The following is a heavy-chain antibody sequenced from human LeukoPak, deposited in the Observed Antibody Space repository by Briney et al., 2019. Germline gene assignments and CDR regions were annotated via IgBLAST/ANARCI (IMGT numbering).Heavy chain of an antibody. CDR1: GYTFTSYD. D-gene: IGHD3-9*01. CDR3: ARVSISYFDWYCFDY. J-gene: IGHJ4*02. V-gene: IGHV1-8*01. CDR2: MNPNSGNT. Sequence: ASVKVSCKASGYTFTSYDINWVRQATGQGLEWMGWMNPNSGNTGYAQKFQGRVTMTRDTSTSTVYMELSSLRSEDTAVYYCARVSISYFDWYCFDYWGQGTLVTVSS.